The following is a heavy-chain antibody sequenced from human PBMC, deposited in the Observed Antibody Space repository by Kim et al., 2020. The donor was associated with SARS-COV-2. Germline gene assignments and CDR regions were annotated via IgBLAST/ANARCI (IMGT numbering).Heavy chain of an antibody. CDR3: ARHGRIRGVPSYNWFDP. V-gene: IGHV5-51*01. J-gene: IGHJ5*02. Sequence: GESLKISCKGSGYSFTSYWIGWVRQMPGKGLEWMGIIYPGDSDTRYSPSFQGQVTISADKSISTAYLQWSSLKASDTAMYYCARHGRIRGVPSYNWFDPWGQGTLVTVSS. D-gene: IGHD3-10*01. CDR1: GYSFTSYW. CDR2: IYPGDSDT.